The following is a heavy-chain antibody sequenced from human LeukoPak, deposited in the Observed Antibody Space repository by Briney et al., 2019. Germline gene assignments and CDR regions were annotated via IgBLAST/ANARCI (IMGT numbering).Heavy chain of an antibody. D-gene: IGHD6-19*01. CDR2: IRSKSYGGTT. V-gene: IGHV3-49*04. CDR3: TRSAGIYSGWYHDY. Sequence: GRSLRLSCTASGFTFGGYVMGWVRKAPGKGLEGGRFIRSKSYGGTTEYPASVKGRFTISRDESESIAYLQMSSLKTEHKAVDYCTRSAGIYSGWYHDYWGQGTLVTVSS. J-gene: IGHJ4*02. CDR1: GFTFGGYV.